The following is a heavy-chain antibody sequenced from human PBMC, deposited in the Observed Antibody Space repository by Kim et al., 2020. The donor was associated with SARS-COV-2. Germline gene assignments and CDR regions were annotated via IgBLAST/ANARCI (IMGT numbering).Heavy chain of an antibody. CDR2: T. D-gene: IGHD7-27*01. J-gene: IGHJ3*02. Sequence: TNYNPSLKSRVTISIDTSKHQFSLNLSSVTAADTAIYYCAGFLNWGAFDIWGQGTMVTVSS. V-gene: IGHV4-4*09. CDR3: AGFLNWGAFDI.